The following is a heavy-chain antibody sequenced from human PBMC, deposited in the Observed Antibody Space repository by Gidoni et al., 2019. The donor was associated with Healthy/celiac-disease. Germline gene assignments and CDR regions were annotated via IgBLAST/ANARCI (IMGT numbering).Heavy chain of an antibody. CDR2: ISYDGSNK. Sequence: QVQLVESGGGVVPPGRSLRLSCAASGFTFSSYGMHWVRQAPGKGLEWVAVISYDGSNKYYADSVKGRFTISRDNSKNTLYLQMNSLRAEDTAVYYCAKDSSSSYYYGMDVWGQGTTVTVSS. CDR1: GFTFSSYG. CDR3: AKDSSSSYYYGMDV. V-gene: IGHV3-30*18. D-gene: IGHD6-13*01. J-gene: IGHJ6*02.